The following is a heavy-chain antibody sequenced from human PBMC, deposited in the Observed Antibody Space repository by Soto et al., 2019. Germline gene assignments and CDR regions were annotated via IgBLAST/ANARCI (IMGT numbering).Heavy chain of an antibody. D-gene: IGHD1-26*01. CDR1: GFIFSNDV. Sequence: EVQLVDSGGGLVQPGGSLRLSCAASGFIFSNDVMSWVRQAPGKGLEWVSSISDSGGTSYYADSVKGRFTISRDNSKNTLYLQMNSLRAEDTAIYYCAKRPRALLTFDYWGQGTLGTVSS. J-gene: IGHJ4*02. CDR3: AKRPRALLTFDY. CDR2: ISDSGGTS. V-gene: IGHV3-23*04.